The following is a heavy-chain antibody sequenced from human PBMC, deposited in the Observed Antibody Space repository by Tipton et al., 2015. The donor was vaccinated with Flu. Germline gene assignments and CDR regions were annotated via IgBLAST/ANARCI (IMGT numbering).Heavy chain of an antibody. CDR2: MYYSGST. CDR1: GDSISSYY. V-gene: IGHV4-59*01. J-gene: IGHJ4*02. CDR3: ARDLKWSSAYYNPFGY. Sequence: TLSLTCTVPGDSISSYYWSWIRQPPGKGLEWIGYMYYSGSTKYNPSLKSRVTISIDTSKNQFSLKLTSVTAADTALYYCARDLKWSSAYYNPFGYWGQGILVTVSS. D-gene: IGHD3-22*01.